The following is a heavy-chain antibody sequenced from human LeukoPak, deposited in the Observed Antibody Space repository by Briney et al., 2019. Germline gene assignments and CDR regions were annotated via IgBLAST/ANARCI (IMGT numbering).Heavy chain of an antibody. CDR1: GGSISSSSYY. CDR2: IYYSGST. J-gene: IGHJ1*01. D-gene: IGHD6-13*01. V-gene: IGHV4-39*07. CDR3: ARADASSWSTEYFQH. Sequence: SETLSLTCTVSGGSISSSSYYWGRIRQPPGKGLEWIGSIYYSGSTYYNPSLKSRVTISVDTSKNQFSLKLSSVTAADTAVYYCARADASSWSTEYFQHWGQGTLVTVSS.